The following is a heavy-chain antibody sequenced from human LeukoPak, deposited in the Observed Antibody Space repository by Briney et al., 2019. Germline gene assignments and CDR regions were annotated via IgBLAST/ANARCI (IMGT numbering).Heavy chain of an antibody. Sequence: ASVKVSCKASGYTFTSYYMHWVRQAPGQGLEWMGRINPHTGVTNYAQNFQGRVTMTRDTSITTAYMELSRLRSDDTAVYYCARDYSDYNSFDYWGQGTLVTVSS. D-gene: IGHD4-11*01. CDR2: INPHTGVT. CDR3: ARDYSDYNSFDY. V-gene: IGHV1-2*06. CDR1: GYTFTSYY. J-gene: IGHJ4*02.